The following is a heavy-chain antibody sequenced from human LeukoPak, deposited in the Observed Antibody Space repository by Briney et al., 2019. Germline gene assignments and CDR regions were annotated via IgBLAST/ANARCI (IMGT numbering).Heavy chain of an antibody. J-gene: IGHJ4*02. CDR3: TTAYEEGATNPVDY. V-gene: IGHV3-73*01. D-gene: IGHD1-26*01. CDR1: GFTFSGSA. Sequence: GGSLRLSCAASGFTFSGSAMHWVRQASGKGLEWVGRIRSKANSYATAYAASVKGRFTISRDDSKNTLYLQMNSLKTEDTAVYYCTTAYEEGATNPVDYWGQGTLVTVSS. CDR2: IRSKANSYAT.